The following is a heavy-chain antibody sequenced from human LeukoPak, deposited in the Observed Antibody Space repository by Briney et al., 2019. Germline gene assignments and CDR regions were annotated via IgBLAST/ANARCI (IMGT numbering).Heavy chain of an antibody. CDR2: IYPGDSET. J-gene: IGHJ4*02. CDR3: ARQLDTMVRGVIITEAFDY. CDR1: GNSFTNYW. V-gene: IGHV5-51*01. D-gene: IGHD3-10*01. Sequence: EESLKISCKGSGNSFTNYWIGWVRQMPGKGLEWMGIIYPGDSETRYSPSFQGQVTISADKSISTAYLQWSSLKASDTAMYYCARQLDTMVRGVIITEAFDYWGQGTLVTVSS.